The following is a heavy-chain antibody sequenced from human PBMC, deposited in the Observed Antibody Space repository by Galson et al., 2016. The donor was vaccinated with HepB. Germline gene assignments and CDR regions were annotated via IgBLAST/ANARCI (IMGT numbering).Heavy chain of an antibody. J-gene: IGHJ6*02. CDR1: GDSVSSTSAT. D-gene: IGHD1-1*01. CDR3: ARDQPQSDKWNDEGEHYDYFYGMDV. V-gene: IGHV6-1*01. CDR2: TYYRSKWYN. Sequence: AISGDSVSSTSATWNWIRQSPSRGLEWLGRTYYRSKWYNDYAVAVRSRINIKPDTSKNQFSLQLNSATPEDTAVYYCARDQPQSDKWNDEGEHYDYFYGMDVWGLGTTVTVSS.